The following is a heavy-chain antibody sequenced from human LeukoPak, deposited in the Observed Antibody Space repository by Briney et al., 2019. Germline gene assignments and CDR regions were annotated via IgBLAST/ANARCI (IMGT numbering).Heavy chain of an antibody. Sequence: GSLRLSCAASGFTFSNAWMSWVRQAPGKGLEWIGEINHSGSTNYNPSLKSRVTISVDTSNNQFSLKLSSVTAADTAVYYCARGPRMVRGVIYYYYYYGMDVWGKGTTVTVSS. D-gene: IGHD3-10*01. CDR2: INHSGST. CDR3: ARGPRMVRGVIYYYYYYGMDV. CDR1: GFTFSNAW. J-gene: IGHJ6*04. V-gene: IGHV4-34*01.